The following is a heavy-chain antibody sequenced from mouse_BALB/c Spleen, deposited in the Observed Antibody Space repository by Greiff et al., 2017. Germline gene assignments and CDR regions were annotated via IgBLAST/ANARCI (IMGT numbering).Heavy chain of an antibody. CDR2: IWTGGGT. J-gene: IGHJ4*01. D-gene: IGHD2-1*01. CDR3: ARDGNYVDYAMDY. CDR1: GFSLTSYD. V-gene: IGHV2-9-2*01. Sequence: VKLMESGPGLVAPSQSLSITCTVSGFSLTSYDISWIRQPPGKGLEWLGVIWTGGGTNYNSAFMSRLSISKDNSKSQVFLKMNSLQTDDTAMYYCARDGNYVDYAMDYWGQGTSVTVSS.